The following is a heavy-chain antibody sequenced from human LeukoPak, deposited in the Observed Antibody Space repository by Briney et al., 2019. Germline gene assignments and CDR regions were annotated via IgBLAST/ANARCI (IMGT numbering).Heavy chain of an antibody. D-gene: IGHD1-26*01. CDR1: GGSISSGSYY. V-gene: IGHV4-61*02. Sequence: PSQTLSLTCTVSGGSISSGSYYWSWIRQPAGKGLEWIGRIYTSGSTNYNPSLKSRVTTSVDTSKNQFSLKLSSVTAADTAVYYCARASYYRGMDYWGQGTLVTVSS. J-gene: IGHJ4*02. CDR3: ARASYYRGMDY. CDR2: IYTSGST.